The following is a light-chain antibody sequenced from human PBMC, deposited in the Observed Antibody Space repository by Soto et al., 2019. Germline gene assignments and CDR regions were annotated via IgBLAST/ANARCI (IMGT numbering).Light chain of an antibody. CDR1: SSNIGAGYD. CDR3: QSYDSSLSGYV. V-gene: IGLV1-40*01. J-gene: IGLJ1*01. CDR2: GNS. Sequence: QSVLTQPPSVSGAPGQRVTISCTGSSSNIGAGYDVHWYQQLPGTANKLHIYGNSNRPSGVPDRFSGSKSGTSASLAITGLQAEDEADYYCQSYDSSLSGYVFGTGTKVTVL.